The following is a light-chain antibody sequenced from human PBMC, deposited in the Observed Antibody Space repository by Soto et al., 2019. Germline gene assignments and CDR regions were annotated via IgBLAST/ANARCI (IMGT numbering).Light chain of an antibody. V-gene: IGKV3-20*01. CDR3: QQYGSSPPNT. CDR2: GAS. Sequence: EIVLTQSPGTLSLSPGERATLSCGASQSVSSSYLAWYQQKPGQAPRLLIYGASSRATGIPDRFSGSGSGTDVTLTIGRLEPADFAVYYCQQYGSSPPNTFGQGTKLEIK. J-gene: IGKJ2*01. CDR1: QSVSSSY.